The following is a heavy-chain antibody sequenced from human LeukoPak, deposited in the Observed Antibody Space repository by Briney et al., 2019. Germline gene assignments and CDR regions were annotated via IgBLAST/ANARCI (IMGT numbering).Heavy chain of an antibody. CDR1: GGSISSSSYY. J-gene: IGHJ4*02. CDR3: ARDSSSSSGGLDY. D-gene: IGHD6-6*01. V-gene: IGHV4-39*07. Sequence: TSETLSLTCTVSGGSISSSSYYWGWIRQPPGKGLEWIGSIYYSGSTYYNPSLKSRVTISVDTSKNQFSLKLSSVTAADTAVYYCARDSSSSSGGLDYWGQGTLVTVSS. CDR2: IYYSGST.